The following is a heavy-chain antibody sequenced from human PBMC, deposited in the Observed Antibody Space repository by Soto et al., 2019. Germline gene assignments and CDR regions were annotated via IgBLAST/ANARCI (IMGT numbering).Heavy chain of an antibody. Sequence: TLSLTCTVSGGSISSGGYYWSWIRQHPGKGLEWIGYIYYSGSTYYNPSLKSRVTISVDTSKNQFSLKLSSVTAADTAVYYCARSACCEDSGGYSSLNWFGPWGQGTLVSVSS. CDR1: GGSISSGGYY. V-gene: IGHV4-31*03. CDR2: IYYSGST. J-gene: IGHJ5*02. CDR3: ARSACCEDSGGYSSLNWFGP. D-gene: IGHD3-22*01.